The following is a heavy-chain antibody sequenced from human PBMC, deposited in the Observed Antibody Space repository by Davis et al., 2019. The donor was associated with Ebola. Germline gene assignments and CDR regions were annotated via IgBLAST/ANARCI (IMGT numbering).Heavy chain of an antibody. J-gene: IGHJ4*02. CDR1: GYTFTNHL. D-gene: IGHD6-19*01. Sequence: ASVKVSCKASGYTFTNHLISWLRQAPGQALEWMGWITHNNGNTNYALKFQGRLAMTTDTSTSTAYMELRCLTSDDTAVYYCARFHAIGWLDYWGQGTLVTVSS. V-gene: IGHV1-18*04. CDR3: ARFHAIGWLDY. CDR2: ITHNNGNT.